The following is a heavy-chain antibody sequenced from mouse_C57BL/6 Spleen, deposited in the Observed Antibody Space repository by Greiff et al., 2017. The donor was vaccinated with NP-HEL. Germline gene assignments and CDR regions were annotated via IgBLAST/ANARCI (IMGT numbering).Heavy chain of an antibody. Sequence: QVQLQQPGAELVKPGASVKVSCKASGYTFTSYWMHWVKQRPGQGLEWIGRIHPSDSDTNYNQKFKGKATLTVEKSSSTAYMQLSSLTSEDSAVYYCANIYYDYENFDYWGQGTTLTVSS. D-gene: IGHD2-4*01. CDR2: IHPSDSDT. V-gene: IGHV1-74*01. CDR3: ANIYYDYENFDY. CDR1: GYTFTSYW. J-gene: IGHJ2*01.